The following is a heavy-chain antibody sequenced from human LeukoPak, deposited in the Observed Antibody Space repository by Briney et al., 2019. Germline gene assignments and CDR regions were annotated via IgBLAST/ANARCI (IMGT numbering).Heavy chain of an antibody. CDR2: LYTSGST. D-gene: IGHD3-10*01. CDR3: ARDRSIGYGAGDAFGI. J-gene: IGHJ3*02. CDR1: GGYISSFY. V-gene: IGHV4-4*07. Sequence: SETLSLTCTVSGGYISSFYWSWIRQPAGKGLEWIGRLYTSGSTNYNPSLKSRVTMSVDTSKNRFSLKLSSVTAADSAVYYCARDRSIGYGAGDAFGIWGQGAMVTVSS.